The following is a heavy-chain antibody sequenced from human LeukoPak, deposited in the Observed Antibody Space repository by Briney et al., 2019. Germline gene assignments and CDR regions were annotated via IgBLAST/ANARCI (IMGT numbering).Heavy chain of an antibody. V-gene: IGHV3-23*01. D-gene: IGHD6-13*01. CDR2: IRGNGGST. CDR3: AKSITAAGTYASDI. Sequence: GGSLRLSCAASGFTFSSYAMSWVREAPGKGLEWVSAIRGNGGSTDYVDSVRGRFIISRDNSRNTLYLQMNSLRAEDTAVYYCAKSITAAGTYASDIWGQGTVVTVSS. CDR1: GFTFSSYA. J-gene: IGHJ3*02.